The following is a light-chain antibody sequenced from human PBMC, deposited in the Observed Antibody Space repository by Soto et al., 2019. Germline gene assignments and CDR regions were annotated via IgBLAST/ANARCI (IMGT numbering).Light chain of an antibody. J-gene: IGKJ5*01. CDR3: QQYHRASIT. V-gene: IGKV1-5*01. CDR1: QSLNNW. Sequence: DIQMTQSPSTLSASVGDRVTITCRASQSLNNWLAWYQQRPGKAPKLLIYDASTLEHGVPSRFSGTGSGTEFTLTISSLQPDDFATYYCQQYHRASITFGQGTRLEIK. CDR2: DAS.